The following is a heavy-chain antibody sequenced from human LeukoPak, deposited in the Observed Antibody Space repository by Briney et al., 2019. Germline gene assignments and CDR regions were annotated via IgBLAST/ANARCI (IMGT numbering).Heavy chain of an antibody. CDR1: GFTSSSYG. CDR3: ARAGYCSGGSCYGMDV. J-gene: IGHJ6*02. Sequence: GGSLRLSCAASGFTSSSYGIHWVRQAPGKGLEWVAVIWYDGSNKYYADSVKGRFTISRDNSKNTLYLQMNSLRAEDTAVYYCARAGYCSGGSCYGMDVWGQGTTVTVSS. CDR2: IWYDGSNK. V-gene: IGHV3-33*01. D-gene: IGHD2-15*01.